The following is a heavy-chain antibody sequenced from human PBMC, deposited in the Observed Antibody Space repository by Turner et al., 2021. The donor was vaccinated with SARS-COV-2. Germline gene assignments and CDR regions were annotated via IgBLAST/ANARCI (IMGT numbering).Heavy chain of an antibody. V-gene: IGHV1-69*06. CDR2: IIPIFGTA. D-gene: IGHD3-9*01. CDR3: ASTYYDILTGYLAY. CDR1: GGTFSNYA. Sequence: QVQLVQSGAKVKKPGSSVKVSCKASGGTFSNYAINWVRQAPGQGLEWMGGIIPIFGTANYAQKFQGRVTITADKSTSTAYMELSSLRSEDTAVYYCASTYYDILTGYLAYWGQGTLVTVSS. J-gene: IGHJ4*02.